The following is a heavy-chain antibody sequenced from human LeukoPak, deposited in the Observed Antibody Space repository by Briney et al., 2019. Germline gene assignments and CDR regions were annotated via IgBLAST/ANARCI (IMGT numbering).Heavy chain of an antibody. CDR1: GYTFTSYD. CDR2: MNPNSGNT. J-gene: IGHJ4*02. CDR3: GRAPPVRYSYGPRYDY. D-gene: IGHD5-18*01. V-gene: IGHV1-8*01. Sequence: ASVKVSCKASGYTFTSYDINWVRQATGQGLEWMGWMNPNSGNTGYAQRFQGRVTMTRNTSISTAYMELSSLRSEDTAVYYCGRAPPVRYSYGPRYDYWGQGTLVTVSS.